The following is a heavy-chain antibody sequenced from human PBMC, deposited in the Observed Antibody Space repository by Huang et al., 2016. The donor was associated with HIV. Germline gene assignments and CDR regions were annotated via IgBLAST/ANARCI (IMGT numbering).Heavy chain of an antibody. J-gene: IGHJ4*02. CDR3: ASEKGLED. V-gene: IGHV3-30*09. D-gene: IGHD1-1*01. CDR2: ISHDGSTK. CDR1: GFTFSTNP. Sequence: QVHLVESGGGVVQPGRSLRLSCEASGFTFSTNPIHWVRHGPGEGVEWVAVISHDGSTKFYAESVKGRSAISRDNAKNMVYLQIYRLRVEDTGVYYCASEKGLEDWGQGTLVTVSS.